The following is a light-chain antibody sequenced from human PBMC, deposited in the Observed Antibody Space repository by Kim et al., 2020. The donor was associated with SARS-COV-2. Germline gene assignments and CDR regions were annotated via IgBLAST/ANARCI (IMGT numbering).Light chain of an antibody. V-gene: IGLV1-40*01. Sequence: RVTISCTGSRSNIRAGYDVHWYQQLPGTAPKLLIYGTSNRPSGVPDRFSGSKSGTSASLAITGLQAEDEADYYCQSYDSSLSGSVFGGGTQLTVL. CDR1: RSNIRAGYD. J-gene: IGLJ2*01. CDR3: QSYDSSLSGSV. CDR2: GTS.